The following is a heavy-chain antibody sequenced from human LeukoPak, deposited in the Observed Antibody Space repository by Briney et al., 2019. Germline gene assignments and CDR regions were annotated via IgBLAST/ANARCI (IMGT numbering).Heavy chain of an antibody. CDR2: IDYDGRNA. CDR1: GFTFSSYG. D-gene: IGHD3-22*01. J-gene: IGHJ4*02. Sequence: GRSLRLSCAASGFTFSSYGMHWVRQAPGKGPEWVAFIDYDGRNAFYADSVKGRFTISRDNSKNTLYLQMNSLRPEDTAIYYCSIFEITLIVVLNSWGQGTLVTVSS. V-gene: IGHV3-30*03. CDR3: SIFEITLIVVLNS.